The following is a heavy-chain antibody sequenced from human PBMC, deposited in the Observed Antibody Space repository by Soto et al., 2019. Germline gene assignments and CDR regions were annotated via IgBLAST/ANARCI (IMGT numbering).Heavy chain of an antibody. CDR2: IKSKKDGGAR. D-gene: IGHD1-1*01. V-gene: IGHV3-15*01. CDR1: GFMFSSAW. CDR3: VEGWNDF. J-gene: IGHJ4*02. Sequence: EVQVVESGGDLVEPGGSLRLSCETSGFMFSSAWMSWVRQAPGKGLEWVARIKSKKDGGARDYAASVNSRFSISRDDSKSTVYLQMNSLRAEDTALYYCVEGWNDFWGQGTLVTVSS.